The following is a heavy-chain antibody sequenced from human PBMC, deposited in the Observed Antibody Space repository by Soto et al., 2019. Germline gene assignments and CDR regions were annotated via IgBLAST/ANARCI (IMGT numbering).Heavy chain of an antibody. J-gene: IGHJ4*02. V-gene: IGHV3-9*01. D-gene: IGHD6-19*01. CDR1: GFTFDDFA. CDR2: ITWNSGTI. CDR3: VKGGSQWLEPFGS. Sequence: EVPLVESGGGLVQPDRSLRLSCAASGFTFDDFAMHWVRQAPGKGLEWVAGITWNSGTIDYAGSVKGRFTISRDNAKNSLYLPMISLRAGDTAVYYGVKGGSQWLEPFGSWGQGTLVTVSS.